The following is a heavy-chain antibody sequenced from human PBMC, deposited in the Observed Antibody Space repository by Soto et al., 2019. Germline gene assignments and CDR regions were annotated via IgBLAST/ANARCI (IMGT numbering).Heavy chain of an antibody. J-gene: IGHJ4*02. CDR2: IIPILGTA. CDR3: ARCKGRKRGSYSLDY. Sequence: QVQLVQSGAEVKKPGSSVKVSCKASGGTFSSYAISWVRQSPGQGLEWMGGIIPILGTANYAQKFQGRVTITADESPRTAYMELSSLRSEDTAVYYCARCKGRKRGSYSLDYWGQGTLVTVSS. D-gene: IGHD3-10*01. CDR1: GGTFSSYA. V-gene: IGHV1-69*01.